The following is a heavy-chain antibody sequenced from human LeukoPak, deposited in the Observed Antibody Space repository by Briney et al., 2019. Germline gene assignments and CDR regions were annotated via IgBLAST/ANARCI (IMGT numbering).Heavy chain of an antibody. Sequence: GGSLRLSCAASGFTFSSSAMHWVRQAPGKGLEWVAHIKQDGGQGYYVDSVKGRITISRDSAKNSLYLQMNSLRAEDTAVYYCARGVPYDSWSGPHYSDYWGQGTLVTVSS. D-gene: IGHD3-3*01. CDR1: GFTFSSSA. CDR3: ARGVPYDSWSGPHYSDY. V-gene: IGHV3-7*01. J-gene: IGHJ4*02. CDR2: IKQDGGQG.